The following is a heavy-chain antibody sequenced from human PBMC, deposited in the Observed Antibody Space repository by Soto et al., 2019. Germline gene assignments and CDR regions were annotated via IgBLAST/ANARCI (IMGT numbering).Heavy chain of an antibody. D-gene: IGHD1-26*01. CDR3: AGGGSGSPEAYYYYGMDV. Sequence: QVQLVQSGAEVKKPGSSVNVSCKASGGTFSSYAISWVRQAPGQGREWMGGIIPIFGTANYAQKFQGRVTITADESTSTAYLGLSSLRSEDTAVYYCAGGGSGSPEAYYYYGMDVWGQGTTVTVSS. J-gene: IGHJ6*02. CDR2: IIPIFGTA. CDR1: GGTFSSYA. V-gene: IGHV1-69*01.